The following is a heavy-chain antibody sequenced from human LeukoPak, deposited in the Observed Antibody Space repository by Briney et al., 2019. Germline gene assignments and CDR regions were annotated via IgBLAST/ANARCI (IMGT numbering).Heavy chain of an antibody. CDR2: INHSGST. CDR1: GGPFSGYY. J-gene: IGHJ5*02. V-gene: IGHV4-34*01. D-gene: IGHD3-3*02. CDR3: ARHFWIQNWFDP. Sequence: SETLSLTCAVYGGPFSGYYWSWIRQPPGKGLEWIGEINHSGSTNYNPSLKSRVTISVDTSKNQFSLKLSSVTAADTAVYYCARHFWIQNWFDPWGQGTLVTVSS.